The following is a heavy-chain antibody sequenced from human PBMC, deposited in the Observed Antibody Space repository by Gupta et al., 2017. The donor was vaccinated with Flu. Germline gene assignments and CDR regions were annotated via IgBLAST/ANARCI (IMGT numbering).Heavy chain of an antibody. V-gene: IGHV3-48*03. CDR1: GFTFSAYD. CDR3: ARGHWDS. J-gene: IGHJ4*02. Sequence: EVHLVESGGGLVQPGGSLRLSCATSGFTFSAYDMNWVRQAPGKGLEWVSFISSSGFPYNTDSVKGRFTISRDNAKNSVYLQMDSLRAEDTAFYYCARGHWDSWGQGTLVTVSS. CDR2: ISSSGFP.